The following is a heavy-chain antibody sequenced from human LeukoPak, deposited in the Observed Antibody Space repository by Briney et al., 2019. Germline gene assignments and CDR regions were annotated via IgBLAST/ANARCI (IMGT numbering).Heavy chain of an antibody. J-gene: IGHJ4*02. CDR1: GGSISTYS. D-gene: IGHD6-19*01. CDR2: IFYTGST. V-gene: IGHV4-59*01. Sequence: PSETLSLTCTVSGGSISTYSWSWIRQPPGKGLEWIGHIFYTGSTTYSPSLKSRVTISVDTSKDQFSLKLSSVTAADTAVYYCARYDSGGWYRLFDHWGQGALVTVSS. CDR3: ARYDSGGWYRLFDH.